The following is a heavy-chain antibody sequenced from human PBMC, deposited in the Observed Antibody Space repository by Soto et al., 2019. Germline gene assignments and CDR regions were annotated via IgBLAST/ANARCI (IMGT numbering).Heavy chain of an antibody. J-gene: IGHJ6*02. CDR2: IKSKTDGGTT. D-gene: IGHD3-3*01. Sequence: GGSLRLSCAASGFTFSNAWMSWVRQAPGKGLEWVGRIKSKTDGGTTDYAAPGKGRFTISRDDSKNTLYLRMNSLKTEDTAVYYCTTPPGTAGISIFGSYYYYGMDVWGQGTTVTVSS. CDR1: GFTFSNAW. V-gene: IGHV3-15*01. CDR3: TTPPGTAGISIFGSYYYYGMDV.